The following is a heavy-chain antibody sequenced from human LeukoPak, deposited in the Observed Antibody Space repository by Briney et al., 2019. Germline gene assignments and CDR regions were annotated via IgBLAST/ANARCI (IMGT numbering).Heavy chain of an antibody. V-gene: IGHV3-23*01. CDR3: AKDSVGTGGDYFDY. Sequence: GGSLRLSCAASGFSFSSYGMSWVRQAPGKGLEWVSAISGSGNSTYYADSVKGRLTISRDNSKNTLYLQMNGLRAEDTAVYYCAKDSVGTGGDYFDYWGQGTLVTVSS. D-gene: IGHD4-23*01. CDR2: ISGSGNST. J-gene: IGHJ4*02. CDR1: GFSFSSYG.